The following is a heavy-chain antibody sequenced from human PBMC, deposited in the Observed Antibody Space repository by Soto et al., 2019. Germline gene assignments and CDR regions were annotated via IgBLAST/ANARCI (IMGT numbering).Heavy chain of an antibody. J-gene: IGHJ5*02. V-gene: IGHV4-39*01. Sequence: SDTLSLTCTVSGGSISSSIYYWGWIRQPPGKGLEWIGSIYYSGSTYYTPSPKSRVTISVDTSKNQFSLKLSSVTAADTAVYYCASTSGWYNWWDPWGQGTRVTVYS. CDR2: IYYSGST. CDR1: GGSISSSIYY. D-gene: IGHD6-19*01. CDR3: ASTSGWYNWWDP.